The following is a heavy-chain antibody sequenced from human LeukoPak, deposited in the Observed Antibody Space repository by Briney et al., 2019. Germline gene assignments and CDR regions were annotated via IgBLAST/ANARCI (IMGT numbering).Heavy chain of an antibody. V-gene: IGHV4-4*07. D-gene: IGHD6-19*01. CDR1: GGSISSYY. J-gene: IGHJ4*02. CDR3: ARDRYSAVAGTIDY. Sequence: PSETLSLTCTVSGGSISSYYWSWIRQPAGKGLEWIGRIYTSGSTNYNPSLKSRVTMSVDTSKNQFSLKLSSVTAADTAVYYCARDRYSAVAGTIDYWGQGTLVTVSS. CDR2: IYTSGST.